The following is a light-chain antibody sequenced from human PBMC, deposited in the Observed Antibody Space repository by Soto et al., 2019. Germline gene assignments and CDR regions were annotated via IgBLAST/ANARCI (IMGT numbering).Light chain of an antibody. J-gene: IGKJ3*01. CDR2: AAS. CDR1: QGISSY. Sequence: DIQLTQSPSFLSASVGDRVTITCRASQGISSYLAWYQQKPGKAPKLLTYAASTLQSGVPSRFSGSGSGTEFTLTISSLQPEDFATYYCQQLNSYPLFGPGTKVDIK. V-gene: IGKV1-9*01. CDR3: QQLNSYPL.